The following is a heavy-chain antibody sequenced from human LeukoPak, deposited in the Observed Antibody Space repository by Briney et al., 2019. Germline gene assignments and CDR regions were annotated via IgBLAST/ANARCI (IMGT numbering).Heavy chain of an antibody. Sequence: PGGSLRLSCAASGFTFSRYSMNWVRQAPGKGLEWVSSISSSSSYIYYADSLKGRFTIPRDNAKNSLYLQMNSLRAEDTAVYYCARDSGYDTYGMDVWGQGTTVTVSS. CDR2: ISSSSSYI. CDR3: ARDSGYDTYGMDV. D-gene: IGHD5-12*01. J-gene: IGHJ6*02. V-gene: IGHV3-21*01. CDR1: GFTFSRYS.